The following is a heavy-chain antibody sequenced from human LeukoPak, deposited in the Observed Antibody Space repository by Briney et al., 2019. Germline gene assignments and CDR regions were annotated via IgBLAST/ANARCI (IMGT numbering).Heavy chain of an antibody. D-gene: IGHD3-3*01. Sequence: ASVKVSCKASGYTFTSYGISWVRQAPGQGLEWMGWISAYNGNTNYAQKLQGRVTMTTDTSTSTAYMELRSLRSDDTAVYYCARGYYDFWSGSYGMDVWGQGTMVTVSS. CDR2: ISAYNGNT. CDR3: ARGYYDFWSGSYGMDV. CDR1: GYTFTSYG. J-gene: IGHJ6*02. V-gene: IGHV1-18*01.